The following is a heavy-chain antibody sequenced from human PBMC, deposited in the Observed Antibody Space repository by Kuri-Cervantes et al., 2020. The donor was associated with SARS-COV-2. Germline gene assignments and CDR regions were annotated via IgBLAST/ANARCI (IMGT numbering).Heavy chain of an antibody. CDR3: ARGGSMIVVRRYFDY. CDR2: INHSGST. V-gene: IGHV4-34*01. J-gene: IGHJ4*02. Sequence: SQTLSLTCAVYGGSFSGYYWSWIRQPPGKGLEWIGEINHSGSTNYNPSLKSRVTISVDTSKNQFSLKLSSVTAADTAVYYCARGGSMIVVRRYFDYWGRGTLVTVSS. CDR1: GGSFSGYY. D-gene: IGHD3-22*01.